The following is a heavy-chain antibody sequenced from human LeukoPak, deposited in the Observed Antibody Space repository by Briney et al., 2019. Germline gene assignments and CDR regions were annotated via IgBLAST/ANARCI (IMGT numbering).Heavy chain of an antibody. CDR1: GFKFGSYG. J-gene: IGHJ3*02. Sequence: GGSLRLSCAASGFKFGSYGINWVRQTPGKGLEGVAVIRYDGLKKYYGESVKGRFTISRDNSKNTLYLQMNSLRAEDTAVYYCAKEAMVRGVIPTDAFDIWGQGTMVTVSS. CDR3: AKEAMVRGVIPTDAFDI. D-gene: IGHD3-10*01. CDR2: IRYDGLKK. V-gene: IGHV3-30*02.